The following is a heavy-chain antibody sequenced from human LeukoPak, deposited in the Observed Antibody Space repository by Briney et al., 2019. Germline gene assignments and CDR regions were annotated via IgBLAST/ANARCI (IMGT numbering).Heavy chain of an antibody. CDR1: GFTFNTHG. D-gene: IGHD3-10*01. J-gene: IGHJ4*02. CDR3: ARLIRFGELSSPFDY. V-gene: IGHV3-21*01. CDR2: ISSSSSYI. Sequence: GGSLRLSCAASGFTFNTHGMNWVRQAPGKGLEWVSSISSSSSYIYYADSVKGRFTISRDNAKNSLYLQMNSLRAEDTAVYYCARLIRFGELSSPFDYWGQGTLVTVSS.